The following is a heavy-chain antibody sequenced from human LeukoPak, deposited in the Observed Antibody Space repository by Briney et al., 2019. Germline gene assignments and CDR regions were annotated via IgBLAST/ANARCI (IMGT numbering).Heavy chain of an antibody. J-gene: IGHJ4*02. Sequence: PSETLSLTCTVSGGSISSYYWSWIRQPPGKGLEWIGYIHYSGSTNYNPSLKSRVTISVDTSKNQFSLKLSSVTAADTAVYYCARHDYYYDSSGYFDYWGQGTLVTVSS. CDR2: IHYSGST. CDR1: GGSISSYY. D-gene: IGHD3-22*01. V-gene: IGHV4-59*08. CDR3: ARHDYYYDSSGYFDY.